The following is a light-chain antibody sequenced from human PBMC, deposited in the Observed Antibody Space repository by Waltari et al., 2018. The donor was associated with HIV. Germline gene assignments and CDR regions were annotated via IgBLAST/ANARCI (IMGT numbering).Light chain of an antibody. CDR3: LLSYSGARV. CDR2: DTN. CDR1: TGAVTSGHY. V-gene: IGLV7-46*01. Sequence: AVVTQEPSLTVSPGGTVTLTCGSSTGAVTSGHYPYWFQQKPGQAPRTLIFDTNNKHAWTPARFAGSRLGGKAALTLSGAQPEDEAEYYCLLSYSGARVFGGGTKLTVL. J-gene: IGLJ2*01.